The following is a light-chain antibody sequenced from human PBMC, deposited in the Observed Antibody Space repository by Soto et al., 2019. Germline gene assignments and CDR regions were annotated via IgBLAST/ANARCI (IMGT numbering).Light chain of an antibody. CDR2: ASS. CDR1: QGISSY. V-gene: IGKV1-9*01. CDR3: QQLNTFPGT. Sequence: DIQLTQSPSFLSASVGDRVTISCRASQGISSYLAWYQQTPGKAPKLLIYASSTLQSGVPSRFSGSGSGTEFTLTIGSLQPGDFATYYCQQLNTFPGTFCQGTRLDI. J-gene: IGKJ5*01.